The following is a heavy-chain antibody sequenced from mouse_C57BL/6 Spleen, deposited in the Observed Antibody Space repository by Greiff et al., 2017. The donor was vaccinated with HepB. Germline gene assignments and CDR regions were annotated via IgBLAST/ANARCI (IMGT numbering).Heavy chain of an antibody. CDR2: IRNKANGYTT. J-gene: IGHJ1*03. CDR3: ASHDGFYWYFDV. D-gene: IGHD2-3*01. V-gene: IGHV7-3*01. Sequence: VQLKESGGGLVQPGGSLSLSCAASGFTFTDYYMSWVRQPPGKALEWLGFIRNKANGYTTEYSASVKGRFTISRDNSQSILYLQMNALRAEDSATYYCASHDGFYWYFDVWGTGTTVTVSS. CDR1: GFTFTDYY.